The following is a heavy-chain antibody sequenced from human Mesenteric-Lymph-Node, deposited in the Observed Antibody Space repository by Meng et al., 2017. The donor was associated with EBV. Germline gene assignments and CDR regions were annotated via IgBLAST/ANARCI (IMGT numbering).Heavy chain of an antibody. CDR2: INHSGST. D-gene: IGHD4-17*01. J-gene: IGHJ4*02. CDR3: ARGVYYGDYAFGY. Sequence: VQQQQLGPGLLKPSETLSLTCAVYGGSFSGYYWSWIRQPPGKGLEWIGEINHSGSTNYNPSLKSRVTISVDTSKNQFSLKLSSVTAADTAVYYCARGVYYGDYAFGYWGQGTLVTVSS. CDR1: GGSFSGYY. V-gene: IGHV4-34*01.